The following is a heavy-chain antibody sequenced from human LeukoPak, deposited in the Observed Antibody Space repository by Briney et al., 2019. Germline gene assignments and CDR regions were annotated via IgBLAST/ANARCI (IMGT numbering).Heavy chain of an antibody. J-gene: IGHJ4*02. V-gene: IGHV3-23*01. CDR1: GFTFSSYA. D-gene: IGHD4-11*01. Sequence: PGGSLRLSCAASGFTFSSYAMSWVRQAPGKGLEWVSAISGSGGSTYYADSVKGRFTISRDNSKNTLYLQMNSLRAEDTAVYYCAKDPRPYSNYAPFDYWGQGTLVTVSS. CDR2: ISGSGGST. CDR3: AKDPRPYSNYAPFDY.